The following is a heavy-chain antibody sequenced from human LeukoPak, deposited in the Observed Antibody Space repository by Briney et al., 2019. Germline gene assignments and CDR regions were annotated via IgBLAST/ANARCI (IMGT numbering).Heavy chain of an antibody. J-gene: IGHJ4*02. CDR1: GGSVSSGDYY. D-gene: IGHD3-22*01. CDR2: IYHSGST. Sequence: SETLSLTCSVSGGSVSSGDYYWSWIRQPPGKGLEWIGYIYHSGSTYYNPSLKSRVTISVDRSKNQFSLKLSSVTAADTAVYYCARNYYDSSGYYYFDYWGQGTLVTVSS. V-gene: IGHV4-30-2*01. CDR3: ARNYYDSSGYYYFDY.